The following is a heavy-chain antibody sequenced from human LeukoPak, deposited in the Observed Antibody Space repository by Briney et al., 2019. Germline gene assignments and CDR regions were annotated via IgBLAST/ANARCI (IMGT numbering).Heavy chain of an antibody. V-gene: IGHV3-30*18. Sequence: GGSLRLSCAASGFTFSSYGMHWVRQAPGKGLEWVAVISYDGSNKYYADSVKGRFTISRDNSKNTLHLQMNSLRAEDTAVYYCAKGFRPFDYWGQGTLVTVSS. D-gene: IGHD3-10*01. CDR2: ISYDGSNK. CDR1: GFTFSSYG. J-gene: IGHJ4*02. CDR3: AKGFRPFDY.